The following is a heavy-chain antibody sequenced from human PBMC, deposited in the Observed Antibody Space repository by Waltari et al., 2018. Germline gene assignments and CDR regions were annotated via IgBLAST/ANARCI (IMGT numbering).Heavy chain of an antibody. V-gene: IGHV1-24*01. J-gene: IGHJ1*01. D-gene: IGHD3-16*02. CDR3: VTGRTMRSVGGILVIEHGLRAGYFQF. CDR2: FDPDQRET. CDR1: GYTLYELS. Sequence: VQVVQSGAEVQNPGASVKVSGKVPGYTLYELSMHWVRQAPGNGPAWMGGFDPDQRETVYSQNFQGRVTITEDATTDTVYMQLTSLRPDDTAVYYCVTGRTMRSVGGILVIEHGLRAGYFQFWGQGTLVVVSS.